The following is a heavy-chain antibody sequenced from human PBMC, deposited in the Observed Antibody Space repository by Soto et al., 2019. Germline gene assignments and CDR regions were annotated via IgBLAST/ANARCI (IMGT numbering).Heavy chain of an antibody. D-gene: IGHD6-19*01. Sequence: QLQLQESGPGLVKPSETLSLTCTVSGGSISSSSYYWGWIRQPPGKGLEWIGSIYYSGSTYYNPSLKSRVTISVDTSKNQFSLKLSSVTAADTAVYYCARQGLVDGSGWFDYWGQGTLVTVSS. J-gene: IGHJ4*02. V-gene: IGHV4-39*01. CDR2: IYYSGST. CDR1: GGSISSSSYY. CDR3: ARQGLVDGSGWFDY.